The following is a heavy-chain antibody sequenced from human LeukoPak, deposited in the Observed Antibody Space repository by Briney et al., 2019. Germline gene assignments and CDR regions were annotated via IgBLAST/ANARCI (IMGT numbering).Heavy chain of an antibody. CDR2: ISGSGGST. Sequence: GGSLRLSCVVSGFTLSSYAMSWVRQAPGKGLEWVSAISGSGGSTYYADSVKGRFTISRDNSKNTLYLQMNSLRAEDTAVYYCAKEYGIAAAGNFDYWGQGTLVTVSS. V-gene: IGHV3-23*01. CDR1: GFTLSSYA. CDR3: AKEYGIAAAGNFDY. J-gene: IGHJ4*02. D-gene: IGHD6-13*01.